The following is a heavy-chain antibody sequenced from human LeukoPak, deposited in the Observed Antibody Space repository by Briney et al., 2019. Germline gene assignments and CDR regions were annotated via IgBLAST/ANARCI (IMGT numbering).Heavy chain of an antibody. J-gene: IGHJ4*02. V-gene: IGHV3-23*01. D-gene: IGHD3-22*01. CDR3: ARAKTTYYYDSSSGY. Sequence: GGSLRLSCEASGFTFSNYAMSWVRQAPGKGLEWVSAISGSGDNTYYADSVKGRFTISRDNAKNSLYLQMNSLRAEDSAVYYCARAKTTYYYDSSSGYWGQGTLVTISS. CDR2: ISGSGDNT. CDR1: GFTFSNYA.